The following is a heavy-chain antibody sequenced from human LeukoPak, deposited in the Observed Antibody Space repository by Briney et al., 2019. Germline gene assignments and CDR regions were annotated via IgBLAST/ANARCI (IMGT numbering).Heavy chain of an antibody. CDR2: FHYSGST. CDR1: GYSIISGYS. J-gene: IGHJ5*02. Sequence: TLSLTCTVSGYSIISGYSWEWIRQPPGKGLEWIGSFHYSGSTYYNPSLMSRATISGDTSKNQFSLRLSSVTAADTAVYYCARAYCSSTSCYTEGWFDPWGQGTLVTVSS. CDR3: ARAYCSSTSCYTEGWFDP. V-gene: IGHV4-38-2*02. D-gene: IGHD2-2*02.